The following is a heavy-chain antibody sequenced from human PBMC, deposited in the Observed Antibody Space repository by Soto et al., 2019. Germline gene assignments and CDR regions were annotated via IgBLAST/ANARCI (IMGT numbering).Heavy chain of an antibody. D-gene: IGHD5-18*01. CDR2: ISYDGSNK. CDR1: GFTFSRHG. V-gene: IGHV3-30*18. Sequence: VQLVESGGGVVQPGRSLRLFCAASGFTFSRHGMHWVRQAPGKGLEWVAVISYDGSNKYYADSVKGRFTISRDNSKNTLYLQMNSLRAEDTAVYYCAKEKGKSGYTYSSSTFDYWGQGTLVTVSS. CDR3: AKEKGKSGYTYSSSTFDY. J-gene: IGHJ4*02.